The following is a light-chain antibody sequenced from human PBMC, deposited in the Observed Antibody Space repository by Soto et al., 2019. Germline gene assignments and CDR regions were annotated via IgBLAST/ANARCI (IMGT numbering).Light chain of an antibody. V-gene: IGLV2-14*03. CDR1: SSDVGGSNF. J-gene: IGLJ1*01. Sequence: QSALTQPASVSASPGQSITISCTGTSSDVGGSNFDSWYQQHPGKPPKLIIYDVATRPSGVSNRFSGSKSGSTASLIISRLQTEDEADYYCVSFTSSTTYVFGSGTQLTVL. CDR3: VSFTSSTTYV. CDR2: DVA.